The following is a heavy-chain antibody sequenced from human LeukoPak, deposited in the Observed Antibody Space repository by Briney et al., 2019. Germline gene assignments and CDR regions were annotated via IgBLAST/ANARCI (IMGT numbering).Heavy chain of an antibody. CDR3: ARLRTVTTFYFDY. Sequence: SETLSLTCTVSGGSISSGDYYWGWIRQPPGKGLEWIGSIYHSGSTYYNPSLKSRVTISVDTSKNQFSLKLSSVTAADTAVYYCARLRTVTTFYFDYWGQGTLVTVSS. V-gene: IGHV4-39*07. D-gene: IGHD4-11*01. J-gene: IGHJ4*02. CDR1: GGSISSGDYY. CDR2: IYHSGST.